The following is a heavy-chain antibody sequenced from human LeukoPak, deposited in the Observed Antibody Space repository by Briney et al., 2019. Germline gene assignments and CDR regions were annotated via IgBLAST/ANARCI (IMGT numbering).Heavy chain of an antibody. D-gene: IGHD6-6*01. Sequence: GASVTVSFKASGYTFTNYDINWVRQATGQGREWMGWMNPNSAKTGYAQKFQGRVTITRNTSISTTYMELSSLRFEDTAVYYCARGRERGSSSSFTDYWGQGTLVIVSS. CDR1: GYTFTNYD. CDR3: ARGRERGSSSSFTDY. CDR2: MNPNSAKT. V-gene: IGHV1-8*03. J-gene: IGHJ4*02.